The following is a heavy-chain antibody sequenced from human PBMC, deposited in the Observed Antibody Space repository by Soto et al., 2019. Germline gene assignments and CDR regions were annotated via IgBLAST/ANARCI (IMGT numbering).Heavy chain of an antibody. Sequence: SVEVSCKASGGTFSSYAISWVRQAPGQGLEWMGGIIPIFGTANYAQKFQGRVTITADESTSTAYMELSSLRSEDTAVYYCTARAGDDYYYYYGMDVWGQGATVTVSS. D-gene: IGHD7-27*01. CDR3: TARAGDDYYYYYGMDV. CDR2: IIPIFGTA. V-gene: IGHV1-69*13. CDR1: GGTFSSYA. J-gene: IGHJ6*02.